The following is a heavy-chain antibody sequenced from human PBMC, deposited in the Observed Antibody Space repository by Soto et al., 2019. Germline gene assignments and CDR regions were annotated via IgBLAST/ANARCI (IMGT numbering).Heavy chain of an antibody. CDR2: INPNSGGT. V-gene: IGHV1-2*04. CDR1: GYTFTAYY. J-gene: IGHJ4*02. CDR3: ATRSPAFDY. Sequence: ASVKVSCKASGYTFTAYYIHWVRQAPGQGLEWMGWINPNSGGTNYAQKFQGWVTMTRDTSISTAYMELRSLRSDDTAVYYCATRSPAFDYWGQGTLVTVSS.